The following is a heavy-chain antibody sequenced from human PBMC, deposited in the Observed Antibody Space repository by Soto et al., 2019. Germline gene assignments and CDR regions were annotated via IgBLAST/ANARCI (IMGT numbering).Heavy chain of an antibody. CDR3: ARVSSVANYFDQ. D-gene: IGHD1-26*01. CDR2: IYHSGST. V-gene: IGHV4-4*02. Sequence: QVQLQESGPGLVKPSGTLSLTCAVSGGSIISSNWWSWVRQIPEKGLEWIGEIYHSGSTKYNPSLRSRVSIAVDQSKMQFSLRVNYVTAADTAIYYCARVSSVANYFDQWGQGTLVAVSS. CDR1: GGSIISSNW. J-gene: IGHJ4*02.